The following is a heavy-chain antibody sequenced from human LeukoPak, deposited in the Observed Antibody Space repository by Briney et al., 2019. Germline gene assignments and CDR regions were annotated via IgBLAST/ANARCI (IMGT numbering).Heavy chain of an antibody. V-gene: IGHV5-51*01. CDR1: GYSFTSYW. CDR3: ARQRGRELLSPYNWFDP. D-gene: IGHD1-26*01. J-gene: IGHJ5*02. CDR2: IYPGDSDT. Sequence: GESLKISCKGSGYSFTSYWIGWVRQMPRKGLEWMGIIYPGDSDTRYSPSFQGQVTISADKSISTAYLQWSSLKASDTAMYYCARQRGRELLSPYNWFDPWGQGTLVTVSS.